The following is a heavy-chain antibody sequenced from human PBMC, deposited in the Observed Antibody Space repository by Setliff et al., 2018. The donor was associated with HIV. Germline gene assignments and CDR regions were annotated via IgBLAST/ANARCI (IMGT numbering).Heavy chain of an antibody. Sequence: ASVKVSCKASGYFFTAYYMHWVRQAPGQGLEWMAWINPNTGGTQYAQKFQGRVTVTRDTPISTAYREIKKLTSDDTAVYYCARDNRTGYSGGWPLDYWGQGTVVTVSS. D-gene: IGHD5-12*01. V-gene: IGHV1-2*02. CDR2: INPNTGGT. J-gene: IGHJ4*02. CDR1: GYFFTAYY. CDR3: ARDNRTGYSGGWPLDY.